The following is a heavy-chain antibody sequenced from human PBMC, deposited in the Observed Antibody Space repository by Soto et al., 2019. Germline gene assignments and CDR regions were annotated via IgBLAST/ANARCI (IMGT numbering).Heavy chain of an antibody. J-gene: IGHJ3*02. CDR3: ARTYDDSGPNSGGYGFDI. CDR1: GASISSYY. CDR2: IYYSGST. V-gene: IGHV4-59*01. Sequence: SESLCLTCSVSGASISSYYWSWIRQPPGKGLEWLAYIYYSGSTSYNPSLRSRVSISLDTSMNQFSLKLSSVTAADTAVYYCARTYDDSGPNSGGYGFDIWGQGTMVT. D-gene: IGHD3-22*01.